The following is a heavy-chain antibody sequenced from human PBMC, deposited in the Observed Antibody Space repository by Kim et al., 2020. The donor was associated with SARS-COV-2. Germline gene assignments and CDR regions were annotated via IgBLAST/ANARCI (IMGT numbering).Heavy chain of an antibody. CDR2: INHSGST. CDR3: ASQELGGDHPFDY. D-gene: IGHD2-21*02. CDR1: GGSFSGYY. J-gene: IGHJ4*02. V-gene: IGHV4-34*01. Sequence: SETLSLTCAVYGGSFSGYYWSWIRQPPGKGLEWIGEINHSGSTNYNPSLKSRVTISVDTSKNQFSLKLSSVTAADTAVYYCASQELGGDHPFDYWGQGTLVTVSS.